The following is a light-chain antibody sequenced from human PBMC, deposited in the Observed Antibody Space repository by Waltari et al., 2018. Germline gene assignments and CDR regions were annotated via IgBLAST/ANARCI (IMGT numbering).Light chain of an antibody. CDR3: MLGSHWPYT. CDR2: EVS. J-gene: IGKJ2*01. V-gene: IGKV2-30*02. Sequence: DVLMTQSPLSLPVPLGQPASISCRSSESLVHSDDNTYLNWLQQRPGQSPRRLIYEVSNRDSGVPDRISGSGSGTDFTLKISRVEAEDVGVYYCMLGSHWPYTFGQGTKLEIK. CDR1: ESLVHSDDNTY.